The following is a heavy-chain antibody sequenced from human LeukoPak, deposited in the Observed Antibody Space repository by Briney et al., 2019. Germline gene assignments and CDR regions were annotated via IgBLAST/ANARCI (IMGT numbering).Heavy chain of an antibody. Sequence: GGSLRLSCAASGFAFRGYGIHWVRQAPGKGLEWVAFVRYDGLDQYYADSVKGRFTVSRDNSKNTVYLQMNSLTSEDAALYHCARDGGLYSVVRGADYNSFDYWGQGALVTVSS. J-gene: IGHJ4*02. V-gene: IGHV3-30*02. CDR3: ARDGGLYSVVRGADYNSFDY. D-gene: IGHD3-10*01. CDR1: GFAFRGYG. CDR2: VRYDGLDQ.